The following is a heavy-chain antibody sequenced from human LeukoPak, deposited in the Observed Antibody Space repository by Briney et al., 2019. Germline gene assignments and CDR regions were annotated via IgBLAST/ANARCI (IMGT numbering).Heavy chain of an antibody. CDR1: GFTFSSYS. J-gene: IGHJ4*02. CDR2: ISSSSSYI. D-gene: IGHD3-16*02. Sequence: NPGGSLRLSCAASGFTFSSYSMNWVRQAPGKGLEWVSSISSSSSYIYYADSVKGRFTISRDNAKNSLYLQMNSLRAEDTAVYYCARLDYVWGSYRYTDYWGQGTLVTVSS. V-gene: IGHV3-21*01. CDR3: ARLDYVWGSYRYTDY.